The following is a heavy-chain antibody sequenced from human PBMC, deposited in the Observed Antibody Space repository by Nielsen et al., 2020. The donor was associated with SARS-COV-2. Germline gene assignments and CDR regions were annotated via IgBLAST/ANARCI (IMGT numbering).Heavy chain of an antibody. J-gene: IGHJ4*02. CDR3: ARVSGYYWPQDY. D-gene: IGHD5-12*01. Sequence: GGSLRLSCAASGFTFSSYGMHWVRQAPGKGLEWVAVISYDGSNKYYADSVKGRFTISRDNSKNTLYLQMNSLRAEDTATYYCARVSGYYWPQDYWGQGTLVTVSS. CDR1: GFTFSSYG. V-gene: IGHV3-30*03. CDR2: ISYDGSNK.